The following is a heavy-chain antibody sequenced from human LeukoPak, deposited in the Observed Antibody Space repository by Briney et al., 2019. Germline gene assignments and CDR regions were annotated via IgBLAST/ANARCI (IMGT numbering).Heavy chain of an antibody. CDR1: GFTFDDYG. Sequence: GGSLRLSCAASGFTFDDYGMSWVRQAPGKGLEWVSGISWNGGSTGYADSVKGRFTISRDNGKNSLYLQMNSLRAEDTAVYYCARATTSSSWYVEAFDIWGQGTMVTVSS. CDR3: ARATTSSSWYVEAFDI. V-gene: IGHV3-20*04. D-gene: IGHD6-13*01. CDR2: ISWNGGST. J-gene: IGHJ3*02.